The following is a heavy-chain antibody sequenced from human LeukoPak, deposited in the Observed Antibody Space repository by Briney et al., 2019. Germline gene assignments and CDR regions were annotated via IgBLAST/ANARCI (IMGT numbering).Heavy chain of an antibody. CDR3: ATYCSTTSCPHRRAFDI. Sequence: SETLSLTCTVSGGSISSSSYYWGWIRQPPGKGLEWIGTIYYSGSTYYNPSLESRVTISVDTSNDQFSLKLSSVTAADTAVYYCATYCSTTSCPHRRAFDIWGQGTMVTVSS. CDR1: GGSISSSSYY. V-gene: IGHV4-39*01. D-gene: IGHD2-2*01. J-gene: IGHJ3*02. CDR2: IYYSGST.